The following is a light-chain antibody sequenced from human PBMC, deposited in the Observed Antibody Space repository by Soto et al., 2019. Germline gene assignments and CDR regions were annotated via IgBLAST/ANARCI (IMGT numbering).Light chain of an antibody. V-gene: IGKV1-39*01. Sequence: DIQMTQSPSSLSASVGDRVTITCRASQTITNYLNWYQQKPGKAPKLLIYAASTLLSGVPSRFTGGGSGTDYTLTIDRLQPADFATYFCQQSYSSPRTFGQGTKVEI. CDR3: QQSYSSPRT. CDR1: QTITNY. CDR2: AAS. J-gene: IGKJ1*01.